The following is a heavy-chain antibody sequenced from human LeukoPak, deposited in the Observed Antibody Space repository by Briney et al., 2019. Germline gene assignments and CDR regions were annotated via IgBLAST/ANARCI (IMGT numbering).Heavy chain of an antibody. J-gene: IGHJ6*02. CDR3: ARAYSSSWYYYYGMDV. V-gene: IGHV4-34*01. D-gene: IGHD6-13*01. Sequence: SETLSLTCAVYGGSFSGYYRSWIRQPPGKGLEWIGEINHSGSTNYNPSLKSRVTISVDTSKNQFSLKLSSVTAADTAVYYCARAYSSSWYYYYGMDVWGQGTTVTVSS. CDR1: GGSFSGYY. CDR2: INHSGST.